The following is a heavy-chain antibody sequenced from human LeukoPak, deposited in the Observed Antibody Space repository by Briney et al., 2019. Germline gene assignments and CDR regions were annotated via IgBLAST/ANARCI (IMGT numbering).Heavy chain of an antibody. D-gene: IGHD3-10*01. V-gene: IGHV3-73*01. CDR1: GFTFSSYA. CDR2: IRSKANSYAT. Sequence: GGSLRLSCAASGFTFSSYAMSWVRQAPGKGLEWVGRIRSKANSYATAYAASVKGRFTISRDDSKNTAYLQMNSLKTEDTAVYYCTRGSGSFDPWGQGTLVTVSS. J-gene: IGHJ5*02. CDR3: TRGSGSFDP.